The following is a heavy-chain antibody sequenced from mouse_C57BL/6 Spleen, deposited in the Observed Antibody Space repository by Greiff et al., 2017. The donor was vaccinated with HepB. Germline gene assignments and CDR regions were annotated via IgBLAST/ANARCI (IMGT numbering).Heavy chain of an antibody. CDR3: GRIYYEGPSYWYFDV. CDR2: ISYSGST. V-gene: IGHV3-8*01. D-gene: IGHD2-4*01. CDR1: GYSITSDY. Sequence: EVQLVESRPGLAKPSQTLSLTCSVTGYSITSDYWNWIRKFPGNKLEYMGYISYSGSTYYNPSLKSRISRTRDTSKNQYYLQLNSVTTEDTATYYCGRIYYEGPSYWYFDVWGTGTTVTVSS. J-gene: IGHJ1*03.